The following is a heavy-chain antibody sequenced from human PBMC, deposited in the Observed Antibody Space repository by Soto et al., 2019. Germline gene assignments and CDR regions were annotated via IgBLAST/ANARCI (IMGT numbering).Heavy chain of an antibody. Sequence: PSETLSLTCTVSGGSIISIDYYRGCIRQPPGKGLEWIGSIYYSGSTYYNPSLNSRVTISVDTSKNQFSLKLSSVTAADTAVYYCASGDSYGGVYYYYGMDVWGQGTTVTVSS. CDR1: GGSIISIDYY. CDR2: IYYSGST. D-gene: IGHD5-18*01. J-gene: IGHJ6*02. CDR3: ASGDSYGGVYYYYGMDV. V-gene: IGHV4-39*01.